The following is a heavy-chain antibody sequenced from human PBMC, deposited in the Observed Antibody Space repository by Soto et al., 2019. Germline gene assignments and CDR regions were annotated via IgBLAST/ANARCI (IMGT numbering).Heavy chain of an antibody. D-gene: IGHD2-2*01. Sequence: PSETLSLTCTVSGGSVSSYYWSWIRQPPGKGLEWIGYIYYSGSTNYNPSLKSRVTISVDTSKNQFSLKLSSVTAADTAVYYCARLWYCSSTSCYGLGPFFDPWGQGTLVTV. CDR2: IYYSGST. V-gene: IGHV4-59*08. CDR1: GGSVSSYY. CDR3: ARLWYCSSTSCYGLGPFFDP. J-gene: IGHJ5*02.